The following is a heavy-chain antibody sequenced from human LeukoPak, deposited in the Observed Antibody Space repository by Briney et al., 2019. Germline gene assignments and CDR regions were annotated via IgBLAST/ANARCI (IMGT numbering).Heavy chain of an antibody. CDR2: IWYDGSNK. Sequence: GGSLRLSCAASGFTFSSYGMHWVRQAPGKGLEWVAVIWYDGSNKYYADSVKGRFTISRDNSKNTLYLQMNSLRAEDTAVYYCARPMVGAAFDYWGQETLVTVSS. V-gene: IGHV3-33*01. D-gene: IGHD2-15*01. CDR3: ARPMVGAAFDY. CDR1: GFTFSSYG. J-gene: IGHJ4*02.